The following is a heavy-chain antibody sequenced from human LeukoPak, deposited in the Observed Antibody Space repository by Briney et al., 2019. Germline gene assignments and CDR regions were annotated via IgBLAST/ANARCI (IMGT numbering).Heavy chain of an antibody. Sequence: GGSLRLSCAASGFTFSSYGMHWVRQAPGKGLECVAVISYDGSDKYYADSVKGRFTISRDNSKKTLYLQMNSLRAEDTAVYYCAKDRATSGYTYGYAIDYWGQGTLVTVSS. V-gene: IGHV3-30*18. J-gene: IGHJ4*02. CDR1: GFTFSSYG. D-gene: IGHD5-18*01. CDR2: ISYDGSDK. CDR3: AKDRATSGYTYGYAIDY.